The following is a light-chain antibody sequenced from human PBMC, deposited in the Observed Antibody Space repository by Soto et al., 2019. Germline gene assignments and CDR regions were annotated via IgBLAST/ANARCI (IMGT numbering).Light chain of an antibody. V-gene: IGLV3-21*02. CDR3: QVWDVSSALWV. J-gene: IGLJ3*02. Sequence: SYVVTQPPSMSVAPGQTARISCGGNNIGHKNLCWLQQKPGQAPVLVVYDDSGRPSGIPERFSGSNSGTTATLTTSRGEAGDEAEYYCQVWDVSSALWVFGGGTKLTVL. CDR1: NIGHKN. CDR2: DDS.